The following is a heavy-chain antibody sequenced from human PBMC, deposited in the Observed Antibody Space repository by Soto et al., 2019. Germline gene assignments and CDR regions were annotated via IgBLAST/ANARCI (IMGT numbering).Heavy chain of an antibody. J-gene: IGHJ4*02. V-gene: IGHV3-23*01. D-gene: IGHD1-26*01. Sequence: LRLSCAASGFTFSSYAMSWLRQAPGKGLEWVSIVDSSGRPYYSESVKGRFTVSRDNSKNTVYLQMNSLRAEDTAVYYCAKWLRSGSYYCDYWGQGTLVTVSS. CDR1: GFTFSSYA. CDR2: VDSSGRP. CDR3: AKWLRSGSYYCDY.